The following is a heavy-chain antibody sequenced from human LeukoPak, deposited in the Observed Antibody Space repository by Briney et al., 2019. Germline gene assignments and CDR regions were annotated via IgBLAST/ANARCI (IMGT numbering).Heavy chain of an antibody. CDR2: IYYSGST. D-gene: IGHD5-18*01. J-gene: IGHJ4*02. Sequence: SETLSLTCTVSGGSIGSYYWSWIRQPPGKGLESIGYIYYSGSTNYNPSLKSRVTISVDTSKNQFSLKLSSVTAADTAVYYCARDSDTAMGTFDYWGQGTLVTVSS. CDR1: GGSIGSYY. CDR3: ARDSDTAMGTFDY. V-gene: IGHV4-59*01.